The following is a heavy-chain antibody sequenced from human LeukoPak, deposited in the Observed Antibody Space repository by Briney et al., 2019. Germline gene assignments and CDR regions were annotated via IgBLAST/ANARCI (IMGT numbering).Heavy chain of an antibody. J-gene: IGHJ4*02. CDR1: GFTFSGSA. CDR2: IRSKANSYAT. D-gene: IGHD3-22*01. V-gene: IGHV3-73*01. CDR3: TVRSITMIVVDKGRPPNDY. Sequence: GGSLRLSCAASGFTFSGSAMHWVRQASGKGLEWVGRIRSKANSYATAYAASVKGRFTISRDDSKNTAYLQMNSLKTEDTAVYYCTVRSITMIVVDKGRPPNDYWGQGTLVTVSS.